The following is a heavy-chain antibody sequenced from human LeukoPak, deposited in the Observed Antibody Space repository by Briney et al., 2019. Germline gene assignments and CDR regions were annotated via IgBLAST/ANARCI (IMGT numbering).Heavy chain of an antibody. CDR1: GYSFSPYW. Sequence: AGESLKISCKASGYSFSPYWIVWVRQMPGKGLEWMGIIYPGDSDTRYSPSFQGQVIISADKSITTAYLQWNNLKASDTATYYCARRFGTMGTSAGGFDFWGQGTMVTVSS. CDR2: IYPGDSDT. J-gene: IGHJ3*01. V-gene: IGHV5-51*01. D-gene: IGHD3-16*01. CDR3: ARRFGTMGTSAGGFDF.